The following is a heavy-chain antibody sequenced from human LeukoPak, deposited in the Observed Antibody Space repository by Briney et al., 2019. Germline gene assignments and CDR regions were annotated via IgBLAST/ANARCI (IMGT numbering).Heavy chain of an antibody. CDR3: ARDPYSGTYGDTYYYYMDV. V-gene: IGHV3-9*01. D-gene: IGHD1-26*01. CDR2: ISWNSGSI. J-gene: IGHJ6*03. CDR1: GFTFDDYA. Sequence: GGSLRLSCAASGFTFDDYAMHWVRQAPGKGLEWVSGISWNSGSIGYADSVKGRFTISRDNARNSLYLQMNSLRAEDTAVYYCARDPYSGTYGDTYYYYMDVWGKGTTVTISS.